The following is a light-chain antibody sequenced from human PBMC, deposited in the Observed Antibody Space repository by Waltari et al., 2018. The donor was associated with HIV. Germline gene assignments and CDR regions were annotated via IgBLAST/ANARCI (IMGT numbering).Light chain of an antibody. CDR3: ASFTGDNTVM. CDR2: DVD. V-gene: IGLV2-14*03. J-gene: IGLJ3*02. CDR1: DSDFGLYNF. Sequence: SAVTQPASVSGLPGQSTTLSCTGGDSDFGLYNFVSWYQQHSGKPPKLILYDVDSRASGVSDRFSGSMSGNTASLTISGLRAEDEAHYYCASFTGDNTVMFGGGTEVTVL.